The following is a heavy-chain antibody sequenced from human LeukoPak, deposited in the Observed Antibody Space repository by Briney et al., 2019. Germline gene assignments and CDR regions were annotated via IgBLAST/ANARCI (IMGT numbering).Heavy chain of an antibody. CDR3: ARQAYDYVDSPFHY. V-gene: IGHV4-34*01. CDR1: GGSFSGYY. CDR2: INHSGST. J-gene: IGHJ4*02. D-gene: IGHD3-10*02. Sequence: SETLSLTCAVYGGSFSGYYWSWIRQPPGKGLEWIGEINHSGSTNYNPSLKSRVTISVDTSKNQFSLKLSSVTAADTAVYYCARQAYDYVDSPFHYWGQGTLVTVSS.